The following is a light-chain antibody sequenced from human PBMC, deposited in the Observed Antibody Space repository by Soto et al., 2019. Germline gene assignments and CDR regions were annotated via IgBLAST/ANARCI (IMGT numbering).Light chain of an antibody. J-gene: IGKJ1*01. CDR3: LQDYNYPRT. Sequence: ALQMTQSPSSLSASVGDSVTITCWASQDIRTELGWYQQKPGKAPKLLIYAASTLQSGVPSRFSGSGSGTDFTLTISSLQPEDFATYYCLQDYNYPRTFGQGTKVEV. CDR1: QDIRTE. CDR2: AAS. V-gene: IGKV1-6*01.